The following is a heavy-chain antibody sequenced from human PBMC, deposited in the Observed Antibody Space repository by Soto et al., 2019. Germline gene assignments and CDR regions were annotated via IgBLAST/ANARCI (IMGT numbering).Heavy chain of an antibody. J-gene: IGHJ6*02. V-gene: IGHV4-39*02. CDR2: ISYSGST. CDR3: ARLGTYDGMDV. Sequence: PSETLSLTCTVSGGSISSCNCYWSWIRQPPGKGLEWIGSISYSGSTYYNPSLKSRLTASVDTSKNHFSLKLKSVTAADTAVYYCARLGTYDGMDVWGQGTTVTVSS. CDR1: GGSISSCNCY. D-gene: IGHD1-1*01.